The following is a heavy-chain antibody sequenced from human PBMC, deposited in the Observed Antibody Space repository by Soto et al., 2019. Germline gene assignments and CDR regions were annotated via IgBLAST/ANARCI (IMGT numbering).Heavy chain of an antibody. CDR3: ATRGGLPWFGRRSSIDY. CDR2: INHSGST. Sequence: PSETLSLTCTVSGGSISSSSYYWGWIRQPPGKGLEWIGEINHSGSTNYNPSLKSRVTISVDTSKNQFSLKLSSVTAADTAVYYCATRGGLPWFGRRSSIDYWGQGTLVTVSS. V-gene: IGHV4-39*07. CDR1: GGSISSSSYY. D-gene: IGHD3-10*01. J-gene: IGHJ4*02.